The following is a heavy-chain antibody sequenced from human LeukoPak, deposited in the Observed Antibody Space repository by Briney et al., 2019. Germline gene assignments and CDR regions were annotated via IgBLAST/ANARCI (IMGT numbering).Heavy chain of an antibody. CDR3: ARDPLNYALDY. V-gene: IGHV3-30-3*01. J-gene: IGHJ4*02. CDR2: ISYDGSNK. Sequence: GGSLRLSCAASGFTFSSYAMHWVRQAPGKGLEWVAVISYDGSNKYYADSVKGRFTISRDNSKNTLYLQMNSLRAEDTAVYYCARDPLNYALDYWGQGTLVTVSS. CDR1: GFTFSSYA. D-gene: IGHD2-2*01.